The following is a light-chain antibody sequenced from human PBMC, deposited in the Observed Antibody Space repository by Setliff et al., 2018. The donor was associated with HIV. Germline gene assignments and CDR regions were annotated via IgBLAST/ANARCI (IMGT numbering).Light chain of an antibody. CDR3: CSYAGSSPYV. CDR2: EVI. J-gene: IGLJ1*01. CDR1: SSDVGSYNL. Sequence: QSVLTQPASVSGSPGQSITISCTGTSSDVGSYNLVSWYQQHPGKAPKLMIYEVIKRPSGVSNRFSGSKSGNTASLTISGLQAEDEADYYCCSYAGSSPYVFGTGTKVTVL. V-gene: IGLV2-23*02.